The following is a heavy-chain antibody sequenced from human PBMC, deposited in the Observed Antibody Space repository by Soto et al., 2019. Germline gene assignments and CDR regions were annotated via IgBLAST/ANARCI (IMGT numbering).Heavy chain of an antibody. CDR2: MNPNSGNT. J-gene: IGHJ4*02. V-gene: IGHV1-8*01. D-gene: IGHD3-22*01. CDR1: GYTFTSYD. Sequence: QVQLVQSGAEVKKPGASVKVSCKASGYTFTSYDINWVRQATGQGLEWMGWMNPNSGNTAYAQKFQGRVTMTRNTSISTAYMELRSLRYEDTAVYYCAREKSSGYYYDYWGQGTLVTVSS. CDR3: AREKSSGYYYDY.